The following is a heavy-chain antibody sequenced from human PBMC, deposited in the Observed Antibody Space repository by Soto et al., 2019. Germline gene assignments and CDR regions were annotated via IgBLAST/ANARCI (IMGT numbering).Heavy chain of an antibody. V-gene: IGHV3-74*01. CDR3: ARAARYCSGGTCYQKPDY. CDR1: GFTFSSYW. D-gene: IGHD2-15*01. Sequence: PGGSLRLSCAASGFTFSSYWMHWVRQAPGKGLVWVSRINTDESSTNYADSVKGRLTISRDNAKDTLYLQMNSLRADDTAVYYCARAARYCSGGTCYQKPDYWGHGTLVTVSS. CDR2: INTDESST. J-gene: IGHJ4*01.